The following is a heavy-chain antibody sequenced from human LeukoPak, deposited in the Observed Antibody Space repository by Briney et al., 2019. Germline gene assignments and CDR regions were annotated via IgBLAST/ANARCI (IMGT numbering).Heavy chain of an antibody. Sequence: TSETLSLTCTVSGDSINSGSYYWSWIRQPAGKGLEWIGRIYSSGSANYNPSLKSRVTISVDTSKNQFSLRLSSVTAADTAVYYYARAIDYGDSYFDYWGQGTLVTVSS. V-gene: IGHV4-61*02. D-gene: IGHD4-17*01. CDR3: ARAIDYGDSYFDY. J-gene: IGHJ4*02. CDR2: IYSSGSA. CDR1: GDSINSGSYY.